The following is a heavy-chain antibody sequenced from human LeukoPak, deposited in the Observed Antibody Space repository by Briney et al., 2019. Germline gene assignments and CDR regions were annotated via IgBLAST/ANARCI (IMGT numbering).Heavy chain of an antibody. D-gene: IGHD2-15*01. CDR2: IYYSGST. V-gene: IGHV4-39*07. J-gene: IGHJ5*02. CDR3: ARDLGLYCGAGSCYFGNWFDP. CDR1: GGSISSSSYY. Sequence: SETLSLTCTVSGGSISSSSYYWSWIRQPPGKGLEWIGSIYYSGSTYYNPSLKSRVTISVDTSKNQFSLKLSSVTAADTAVYYCARDLGLYCGAGSCYFGNWFDPWGQGTLVTVSS.